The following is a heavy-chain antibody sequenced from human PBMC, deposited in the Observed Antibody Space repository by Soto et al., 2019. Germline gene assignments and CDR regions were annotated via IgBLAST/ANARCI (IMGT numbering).Heavy chain of an antibody. CDR3: AKDSRGSCYSCYYSCGMDV. CDR1: GYTFSSYG. Sequence: GGSLRLSCAASGYTFSSYGMHWVRQAPGKXLEWVAVISYDGSNKYYADSVKGRFTISRDNSKNTLYLQMNSLRAEDTAVYYCAKDSRGSCYSCYYSCGMDVCGQGTTVTV. J-gene: IGHJ6*02. V-gene: IGHV3-30*18. D-gene: IGHD2-15*01. CDR2: ISYDGSNK.